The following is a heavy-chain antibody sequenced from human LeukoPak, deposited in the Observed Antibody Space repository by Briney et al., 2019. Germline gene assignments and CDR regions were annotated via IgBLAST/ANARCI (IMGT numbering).Heavy chain of an antibody. CDR3: ARGGSYRWFDP. D-gene: IGHD1-26*01. V-gene: IGHV4-34*01. Sequence: SETLSLTCAVSGGSFSGHYWSWIRQSPGEGLEWIGEIDHSGNTNYNPSLKGRLTISVDTSKSQFSLRLSSVTAADTAVYYCARGGSYRWFDPWGQGTLVTVSS. CDR2: IDHSGNT. CDR1: GGSFSGHY. J-gene: IGHJ5*02.